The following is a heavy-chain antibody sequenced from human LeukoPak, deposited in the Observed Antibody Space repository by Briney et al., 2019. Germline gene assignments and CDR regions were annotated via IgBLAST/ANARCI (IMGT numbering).Heavy chain of an antibody. CDR2: IYDSGST. D-gene: IGHD6-19*01. Sequence: PSETLSLTCTVSGCSISSYYWSWIRQPPGKGLEWIGYIYDSGSTNYNPSHKSRVTISVDTSKNHFSLKLSSVTAADTAVYYCARAPSVGSSSGLSVVGPKFYYYYGMDVWGQGTRVTVS. CDR1: GCSISSYY. V-gene: IGHV4-59*01. J-gene: IGHJ6*02. CDR3: ARAPSVGSSSGLSVVGPKFYYYYGMDV.